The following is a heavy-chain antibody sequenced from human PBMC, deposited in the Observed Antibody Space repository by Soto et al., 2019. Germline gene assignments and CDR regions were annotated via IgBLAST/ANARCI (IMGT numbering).Heavy chain of an antibody. CDR3: ARDDPRGRGVITRTLYYGMDV. CDR2: IWYDGSNK. CDR1: GFTFSSYG. V-gene: IGHV3-33*01. Sequence: GGSLRLSCAASGFTFSSYGMHWVRQAPGKGLEWVAVIWYDGSNKYYADSVKGRFTISRDNSKNTLYLQMNSLRAEDTAVYYCARDDPRGRGVITRTLYYGMDVWGQGTTVTVSS. J-gene: IGHJ6*02. D-gene: IGHD3-10*01.